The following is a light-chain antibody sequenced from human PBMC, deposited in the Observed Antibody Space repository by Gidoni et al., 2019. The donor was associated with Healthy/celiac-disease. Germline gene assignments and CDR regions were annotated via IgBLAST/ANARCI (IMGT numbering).Light chain of an antibody. CDR2: DAS. J-gene: IGKJ2*01. V-gene: IGKV3-11*01. Sequence: EIVLTQSPATLSLSPGERATLSCRASQSVSSYLAWYQQRPGQAPMLLIYDASNRATGIPARFSGSGSGTDFTLTISSLKPENFAVYYCQRRSNWPPYTFGQGTKLEIK. CDR1: QSVSSY. CDR3: QRRSNWPPYT.